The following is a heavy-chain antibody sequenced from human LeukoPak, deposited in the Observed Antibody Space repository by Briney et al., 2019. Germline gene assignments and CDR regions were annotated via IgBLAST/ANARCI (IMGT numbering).Heavy chain of an antibody. V-gene: IGHV3-23*01. J-gene: IGHJ4*02. Sequence: GGSLRLSCAASGFTFSSYAMSWVRQAPGKGLEWVSGISGSGGSTYYADSVKGRFTISRDNAKNSLYLQMNSLRAEDTAVYYCARDRGYSSFDYWGQGTLVTVSS. CDR3: ARDRGYSSFDY. CDR2: ISGSGGST. CDR1: GFTFSSYA. D-gene: IGHD6-19*01.